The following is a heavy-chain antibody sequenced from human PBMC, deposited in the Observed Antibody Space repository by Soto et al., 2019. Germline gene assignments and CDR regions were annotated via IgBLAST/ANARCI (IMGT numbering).Heavy chain of an antibody. CDR3: VRPVNFYYYYMDV. J-gene: IGHJ6*03. CDR2: IFYSGST. Sequence: PSDTLSLTCTVSGVSISSSSYYWGWIRQPPGKGLEWIGSIFYSGSTYYNPSLESRVTISIDTSKNQFSLKLSSVTAADTAVYYCVRPVNFYYYYMDVWGKGTTVT. CDR1: GVSISSSSYY. V-gene: IGHV4-39*01.